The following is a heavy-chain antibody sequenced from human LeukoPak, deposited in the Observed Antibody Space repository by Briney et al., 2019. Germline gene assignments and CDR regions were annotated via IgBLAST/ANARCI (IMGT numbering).Heavy chain of an antibody. CDR2: IKEDGSKK. D-gene: IGHD3-22*01. CDR3: ARDKSSGYYYFDY. V-gene: IGHV3-7*03. Sequence: PGGSLRLSCAASGFTFSSHWMTWVRQAPGKGLEWVANIKEDGSKKNYVDSVKGRFTISRDNSKNTLYLQMNSLRAEDTALYYCARDKSSGYYYFDYWGQGTLVTVSS. CDR1: GFTFSSHW. J-gene: IGHJ4*02.